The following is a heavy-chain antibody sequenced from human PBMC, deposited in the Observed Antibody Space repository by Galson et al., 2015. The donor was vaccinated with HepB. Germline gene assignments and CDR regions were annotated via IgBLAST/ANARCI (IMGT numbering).Heavy chain of an antibody. CDR1: GGTFSSYA. CDR2: IIPIFGTA. V-gene: IGHV1-69*01. J-gene: IGHJ6*02. CDR3: AGSVRGSYYYYYGMDV. D-gene: IGHD3-10*01. Sequence: SCKASGGTFSSYAISWVRQAPGQGLEWMGGIIPIFGTANYAQKFQGRVTITADESTSTAYMELSSLRSEDTAVYYCAGSVRGSYYYYYGMDVWGQGTTVTVSS.